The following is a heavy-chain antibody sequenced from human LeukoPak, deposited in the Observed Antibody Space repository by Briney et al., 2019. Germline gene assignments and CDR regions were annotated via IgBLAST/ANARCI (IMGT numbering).Heavy chain of an antibody. Sequence: ASVTFSCKASGYTFTSYGISWVRQAPGQGLEWMGWISAYNGNTNYAQKLQGRITMATDTSTSTAYMALRSLRSDDTAIYYCARNYTGEGFDYWGQGTLVTVSS. V-gene: IGHV1-18*01. CDR1: GYTFTSYG. J-gene: IGHJ4*02. CDR2: ISAYNGNT. CDR3: ARNYTGEGFDY. D-gene: IGHD2-2*02.